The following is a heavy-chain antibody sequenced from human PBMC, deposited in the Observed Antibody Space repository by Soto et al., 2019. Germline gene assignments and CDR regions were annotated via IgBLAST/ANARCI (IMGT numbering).Heavy chain of an antibody. V-gene: IGHV4-30-4*01. CDR3: ALAIVDIVATIFAY. CDR1: GGSISSGDYY. Sequence: PSATLSLTCTVSGGSISSGDYYWSWIRQPPGKGLEWIGYIYYSGSTYYNPSLKSRVTISVDTSKNKFSLKLSSVTAADTAVYYCALAIVDIVATIFAYCGQRTRVTVSA. CDR2: IYYSGST. J-gene: IGHJ4*02. D-gene: IGHD5-12*01.